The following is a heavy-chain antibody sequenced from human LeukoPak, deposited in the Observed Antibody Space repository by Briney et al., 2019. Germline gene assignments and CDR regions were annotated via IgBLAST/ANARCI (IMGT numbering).Heavy chain of an antibody. J-gene: IGHJ4*02. CDR2: ISGSGGST. D-gene: IGHD3-16*01. CDR3: AKDEAFGGVSCFDY. Sequence: GGSLRLSCAASGFTSSSYAMSWVRQAPGKGLEWVSAISGSGGSTYYADSVKGRFTISRDNSKNTLYLQMNSLRAEDTAVYYCAKDEAFGGVSCFDYWGQGTLVTVSS. V-gene: IGHV3-23*01. CDR1: GFTSSSYA.